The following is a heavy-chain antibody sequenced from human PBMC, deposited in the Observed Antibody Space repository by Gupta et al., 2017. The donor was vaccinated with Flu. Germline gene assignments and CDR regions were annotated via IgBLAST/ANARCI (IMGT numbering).Heavy chain of an antibody. Sequence: QVQLQESGPGLLKPSETLSLTCAVSGGSISDDYWSWIRQSPGKGLEWIGYLYYTGSADYNPSLKSRVTISVDMSENQFSLKLSSVXAADTAVYXCARHYGSLYFDYWGQGTMVTVSS. CDR2: LYYTGSA. CDR1: GGSISDDY. V-gene: IGHV4-59*08. D-gene: IGHD1-1*01. CDR3: ARHYGSLYFDY. J-gene: IGHJ4*02.